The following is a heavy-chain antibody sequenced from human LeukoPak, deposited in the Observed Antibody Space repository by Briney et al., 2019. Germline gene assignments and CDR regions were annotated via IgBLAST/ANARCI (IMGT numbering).Heavy chain of an antibody. CDR3: ARGSMVRGVITSPRYFDL. V-gene: IGHV4-30-4*01. CDR2: IYYSGST. D-gene: IGHD3-10*01. Sequence: SSQTLSLTCTVSGGSTSSGDYYWSWIRQPPGKGLEWIGYIYYSGSTYYNPSLKSRVTISVDTSKNQFSLKLSSVTAADTAVYYCARGSMVRGVITSPRYFDLWGRGTLVTVPS. CDR1: GGSTSSGDYY. J-gene: IGHJ2*01.